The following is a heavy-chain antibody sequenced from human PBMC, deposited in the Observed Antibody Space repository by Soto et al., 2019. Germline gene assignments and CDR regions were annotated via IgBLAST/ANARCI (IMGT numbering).Heavy chain of an antibody. D-gene: IGHD3-10*01. CDR2: ISWNSRNI. Sequence: GGSLRLSCAASGFSFEDYGMHWVRQAPGKCLEWVSSISWNSRNIAYADSVKGRFTVSRDNAKNSLYLQMNSLRPEDTALYYCAKDIARYQLVLITEGMDVWGQGXTVTVSS. CDR3: AKDIARYQLVLITEGMDV. J-gene: IGHJ6*02. V-gene: IGHV3-9*01. CDR1: GFSFEDYG.